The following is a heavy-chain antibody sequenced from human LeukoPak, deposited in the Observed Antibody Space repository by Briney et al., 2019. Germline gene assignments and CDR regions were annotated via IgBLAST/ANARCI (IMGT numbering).Heavy chain of an antibody. Sequence: KPSETLSLTCAVYGGSFSGYYWSWIRQPPGKGLEWIGEINHSGSTNYNPSLKSRVTISVDTSKNQFSLKLSSVTAADTAVYYCARRLRYQLLSGFDPWGQGTLVTVSS. V-gene: IGHV4-34*01. J-gene: IGHJ5*02. CDR3: ARRLRYQLLSGFDP. CDR2: INHSGST. CDR1: GGSFSGYY. D-gene: IGHD2-2*01.